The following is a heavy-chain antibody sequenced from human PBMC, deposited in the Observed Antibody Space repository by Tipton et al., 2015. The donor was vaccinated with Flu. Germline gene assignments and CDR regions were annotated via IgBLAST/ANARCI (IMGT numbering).Heavy chain of an antibody. CDR1: GYTFTSYA. J-gene: IGHJ5*02. CDR3: AGDFHYGATP. Sequence: QLVQSGAEVKKPGASVEVPCKASGYTFTSYAMHWVRQAPGQRLEWMGWINIGNGNTKYSQKFQGRVTITRDTSASTAYMELSSLRFEDTAVYYCAGDFHYGATPWGQGPLVPVSS. CDR2: INIGNGNT. D-gene: IGHD4-17*01. V-gene: IGHV1-3*04.